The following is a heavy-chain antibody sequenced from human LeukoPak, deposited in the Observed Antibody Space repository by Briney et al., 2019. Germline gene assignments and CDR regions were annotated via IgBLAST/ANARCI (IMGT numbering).Heavy chain of an antibody. Sequence: GGSLRLSCAASGFTFSNYGMNWVRQAPGKGLEWVSSISSSSSAIYCAASVKGRFTISRDNAKNSLYLQMNSLRDEDTAVYYCARGALRYSDYWGQGTLVTVS. CDR1: GFTFSNYG. CDR2: ISSSSSAI. CDR3: ARGALRYSDY. D-gene: IGHD3-9*01. J-gene: IGHJ4*02. V-gene: IGHV3-48*02.